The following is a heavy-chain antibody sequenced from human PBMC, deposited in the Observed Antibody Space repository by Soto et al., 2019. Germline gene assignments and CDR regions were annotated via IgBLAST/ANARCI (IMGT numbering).Heavy chain of an antibody. Sequence: QVQLVESGGGVVQPGRSLRLSCAASGFTFSSYGMHWVRQAPGKGLEWVAVISYDGSNKYYADSVKGRFTISRDNSKNTLYLQMNSLRAEDTAVYYCAKDPSSYCSGGSCYPLYYFDYWGQGTLVTVSS. V-gene: IGHV3-30*18. CDR1: GFTFSSYG. J-gene: IGHJ4*02. CDR2: ISYDGSNK. D-gene: IGHD2-15*01. CDR3: AKDPSSYCSGGSCYPLYYFDY.